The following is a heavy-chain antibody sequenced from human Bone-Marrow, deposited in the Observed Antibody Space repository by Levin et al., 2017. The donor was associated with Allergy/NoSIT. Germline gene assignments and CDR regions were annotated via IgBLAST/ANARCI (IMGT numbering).Heavy chain of an antibody. CDR3: ARLGITVQVLPENYMDV. Sequence: LGESLKISCKGSGYSFTSYWISWVRQMPGRGLEWMGRIDPSDSYTNYSPSFQGHVTISADKSISPAYLQRSSLKASDTAMYYWARLGITVQVLPENYMDVWGKGTTVTVS. CDR1: GYSFTSYW. D-gene: IGHD2-2*01. J-gene: IGHJ6*03. V-gene: IGHV5-10-1*01. CDR2: IDPSDSYT.